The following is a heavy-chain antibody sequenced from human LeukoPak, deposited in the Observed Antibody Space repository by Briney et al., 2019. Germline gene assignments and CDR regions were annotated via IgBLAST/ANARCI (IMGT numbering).Heavy chain of an antibody. Sequence: ASVKVSCKASGYTFTSYDINWVRQDTGQGLEWMGWMNPYSGNTGYAQKFQGRVTMTRNTSISTAYMELSSLRSEDTAVYYCARVSVRGVLAPPGGYWGQGTLVTVSS. V-gene: IGHV1-8*01. CDR2: MNPYSGNT. CDR1: GYTFTSYD. CDR3: ARVSVRGVLAPPGGY. D-gene: IGHD3-10*01. J-gene: IGHJ4*02.